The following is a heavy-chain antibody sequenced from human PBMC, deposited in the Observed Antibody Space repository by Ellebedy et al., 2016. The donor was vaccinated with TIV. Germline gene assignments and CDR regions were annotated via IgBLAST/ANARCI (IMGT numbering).Heavy chain of an antibody. CDR3: ARVMGKWELPYYFDY. V-gene: IGHV3-48*02. J-gene: IGHJ4*02. D-gene: IGHD1-26*01. CDR1: GFTFSSYS. Sequence: GGSLRLXXAASGFTFSSYSMNWVRQAPGKGLEWVSYISSSSSTIYYADSVKGRFTISRDNAKNSLYLQMNSLRDEDTAVYYCARVMGKWELPYYFDYWGQGTLVTVSS. CDR2: ISSSSSTI.